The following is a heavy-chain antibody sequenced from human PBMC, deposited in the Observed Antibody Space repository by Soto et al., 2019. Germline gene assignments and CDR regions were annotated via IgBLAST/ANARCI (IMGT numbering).Heavy chain of an antibody. V-gene: IGHV1-46*01. D-gene: IGHD5-12*01. J-gene: IGHJ3*02. CDR1: GYSFITSYH. CDR2: INPTRSMT. Sequence: ASVKVSCKASGYSFITSYHMHWVRQAPGQGLEWMGIINPTRSMTSYSQKFQGRLTMTRDTSTATDYMELSNLTSEHTALYFCARDTGYDHDAFDIWGQGTMVTISS. CDR3: ARDTGYDHDAFDI.